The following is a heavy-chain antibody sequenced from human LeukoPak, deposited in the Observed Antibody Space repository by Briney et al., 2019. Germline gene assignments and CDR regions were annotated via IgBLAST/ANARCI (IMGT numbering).Heavy chain of an antibody. CDR1: GFTFSDYY. V-gene: IGHV3-11*01. CDR3: ASIYGSGSYGVGYFDY. CDR2: ISSSGSTI. D-gene: IGHD3-10*01. Sequence: GGSLRLFCAASGFTFSDYYMSWIRQAPGKGLEWVSYISSSGSTIYSADSVKGRFTISRDNAKNSLYLQMNSLRSEDTAVYYCASIYGSGSYGVGYFDYWGQGTLVTVSS. J-gene: IGHJ4*02.